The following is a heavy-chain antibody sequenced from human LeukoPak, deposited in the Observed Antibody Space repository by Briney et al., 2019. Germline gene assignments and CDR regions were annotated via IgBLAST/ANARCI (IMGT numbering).Heavy chain of an antibody. Sequence: SETLSLTCTVSGGSISSYYWSWIRQPPGKGLEWIGYIYYSGSTNYNPSLKSRVPISVDTSKNQFSLKLSSVTAADTAVYYCARAPLRWLPFDYWGQGTLVTVSS. CDR2: IYYSGST. CDR1: GGSISSYY. D-gene: IGHD5-24*01. V-gene: IGHV4-59*01. J-gene: IGHJ4*02. CDR3: ARAPLRWLPFDY.